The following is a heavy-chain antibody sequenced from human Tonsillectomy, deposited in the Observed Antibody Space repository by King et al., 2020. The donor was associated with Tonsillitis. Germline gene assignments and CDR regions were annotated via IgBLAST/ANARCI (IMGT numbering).Heavy chain of an antibody. CDR1: GYTFIGYY. CDR3: ARDLLGYCSSTTCYPDY. J-gene: IGHJ4*02. V-gene: IGHV1-2*02. CDR2: INPNNGGT. D-gene: IGHD2-2*01. Sequence: VQLVESGTEVKKPGASVNVSCKPSGYTFIGYYMHWVRQAPGQGLEWMGWINPNNGGTNYAQKFQGRVTMTRDTSISTAYMELSRLRSDDTAVYYCARDLLGYCSSTTCYPDYWGQGTLVTVSS.